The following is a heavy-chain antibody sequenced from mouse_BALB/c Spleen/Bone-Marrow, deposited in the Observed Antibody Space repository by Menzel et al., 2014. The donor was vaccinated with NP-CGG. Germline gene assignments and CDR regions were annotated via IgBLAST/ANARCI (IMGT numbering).Heavy chain of an antibody. CDR1: GFTFTDYY. J-gene: IGHJ2*01. Sequence: EVKLMESGGGLVQPGDSLRLSCATSGFTFTDYYMNWVRQPPGKALEWLAFIRNKANGYTTEYSASVKGRFTISRDISQSILYLQMNTLRPEDSATYYCARDMGGLLFDSWGQGTTLTVSS. D-gene: IGHD1-1*01. CDR2: IRNKANGYTT. CDR3: ARDMGGLLFDS. V-gene: IGHV7-3*02.